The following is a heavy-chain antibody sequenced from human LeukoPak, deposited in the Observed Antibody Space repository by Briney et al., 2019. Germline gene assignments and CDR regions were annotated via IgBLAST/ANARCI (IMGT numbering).Heavy chain of an antibody. V-gene: IGHV1-69*04. CDR2: IIPILGIA. CDR3: AVNRIAARPYFDY. CDR1: GGTFSSYA. J-gene: IGHJ4*02. Sequence: SVKVSCKASGGTFSSYAISWVRQAPGQGLKWMGRIIPILGIANYAQKLQGRVTITADKSTSTAYMELSSLRSEDTAVYYCAVNRIAARPYFDYWGQGTLVTVSS. D-gene: IGHD6-6*01.